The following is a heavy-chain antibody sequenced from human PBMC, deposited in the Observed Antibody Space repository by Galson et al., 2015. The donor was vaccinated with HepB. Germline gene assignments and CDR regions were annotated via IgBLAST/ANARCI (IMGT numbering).Heavy chain of an antibody. CDR1: GYSFTSYW. CDR2: IYPGDSDT. V-gene: IGHV5-51*01. J-gene: IGHJ4*02. CDR3: ARSRDYDSSGYHLFDY. D-gene: IGHD3-22*01. Sequence: QSGAEVKKPGESLKISCKGSGYSFTSYWIGWVRQMPGKGLEWMGIIYPGDSDTRYSPSFQGQVTISADKSISTAYLQWSSLKASDTAMYYCARSRDYDSSGYHLFDYWGQGTLVTVSS.